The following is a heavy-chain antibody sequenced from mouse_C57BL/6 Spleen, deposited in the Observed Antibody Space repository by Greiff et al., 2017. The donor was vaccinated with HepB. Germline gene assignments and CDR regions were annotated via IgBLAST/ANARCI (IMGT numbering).Heavy chain of an antibody. D-gene: IGHD2-12*01. CDR1: GYTFTDYY. Sequence: EVQLQQSGPELVKPGASVKISCKASGYTFTDYYMNWVKQSHGKSLEWIGDINPNNGGTSYNQKFKGKATLTVDKSSSTAYMELRSLTSEDSAVYYCARPLVLRRASYAMDYWGQGTSVTVSS. CDR3: ARPLVLRRASYAMDY. J-gene: IGHJ4*01. CDR2: INPNNGGT. V-gene: IGHV1-26*01.